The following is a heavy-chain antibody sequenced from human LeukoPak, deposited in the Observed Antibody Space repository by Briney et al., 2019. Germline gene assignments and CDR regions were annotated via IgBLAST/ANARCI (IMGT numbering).Heavy chain of an antibody. CDR2: ICPGGTIT. CDR3: VRDFRSADY. J-gene: IGHJ4*02. CDR1: GFTFSDYC. V-gene: IGHV3-74*01. Sequence: GGSLRLSCTASGFTFSDYCMHWVRQTPGKGLIWVSRICPGGTITNYADSVKGRFTISRDDAKNMMFLQMNSLRADDTAVYYCVRDFRSADYWGQGILVTVSS.